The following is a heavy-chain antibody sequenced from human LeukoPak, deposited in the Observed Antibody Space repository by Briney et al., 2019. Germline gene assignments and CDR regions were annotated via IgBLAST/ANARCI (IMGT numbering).Heavy chain of an antibody. J-gene: IGHJ4*02. CDR3: ARATTVVDTAMVDY. CDR2: ISAYNGNT. Sequence: GASVKVSCKASGGTFSSYAISWVRQAPGQGLEWMGWISAYNGNTNYAQKLQGRVTMTTDTSTSTAYMELRSLRSDDTAVYYCARATTVVDTAMVDYWGQGTLVTVSS. D-gene: IGHD5-18*01. CDR1: GGTFSSYA. V-gene: IGHV1-18*01.